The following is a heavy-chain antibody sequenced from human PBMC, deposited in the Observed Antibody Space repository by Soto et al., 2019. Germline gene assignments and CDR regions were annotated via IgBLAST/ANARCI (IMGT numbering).Heavy chain of an antibody. CDR3: ARDGHGEGLTLLTGYYFHYYYGMDV. J-gene: IGHJ6*02. CDR1: GGSISSGGYY. V-gene: IGHV4-31*03. CDR2: IYYSGST. Sequence: SETLSLTCTVSGGSISSGGYYWSWIRQHPGKGLEWIGYIYYSGSTYYNPSLKSRVTISVDTSKNQFSLKLSSVTAADTAVYYCARDGHGEGLTLLTGYYFHYYYGMDVWGQGTTVTVSS. D-gene: IGHD3-9*01.